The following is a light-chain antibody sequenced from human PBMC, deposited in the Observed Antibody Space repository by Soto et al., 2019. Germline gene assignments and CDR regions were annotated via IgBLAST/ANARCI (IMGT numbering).Light chain of an antibody. V-gene: IGLV2-8*01. CDR1: SSDVGAYNY. CDR2: DVT. Sequence: QSVLTQPPSASGSPGQSVTISCTGTSSDVGAYNYVSWYQQHPGKAPKLIIYDVTKRPSGVPDRFSGSKSGNTASLTVSGLQAEDEADYYCNSYAGSKNFGVFGGGTKLTVL. J-gene: IGLJ3*02. CDR3: NSYAGSKNFGV.